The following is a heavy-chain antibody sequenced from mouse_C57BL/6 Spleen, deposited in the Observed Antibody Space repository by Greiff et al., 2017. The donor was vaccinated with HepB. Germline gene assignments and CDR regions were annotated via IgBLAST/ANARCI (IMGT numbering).Heavy chain of an antibody. J-gene: IGHJ3*01. V-gene: IGHV14-4*01. D-gene: IGHD2-12*01. CDR3: TRYTWFAY. CDR2: IDPENGDT. CDR1: GFNIKDDY. Sequence: EVQLQQSGAELVRPGASVKLSCTASGFNIKDDYMHWVKQRPEQGLEWIGWIDPENGDTEYASKFQGKATITADTPSNTAYLQLSSLTSEDTAVYYCTRYTWFAYWGHGTLGTVSA.